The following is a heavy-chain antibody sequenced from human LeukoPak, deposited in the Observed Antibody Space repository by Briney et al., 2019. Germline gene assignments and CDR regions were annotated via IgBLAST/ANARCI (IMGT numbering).Heavy chain of an antibody. V-gene: IGHV3-21*01. D-gene: IGHD6-13*01. CDR2: ISSSSSYI. Sequence: GGSLRLSCAASGFTFSSYSMNWVRQAPGKGLEWVSSISSSSSYIYYADSVKGRFTISRDNAKNSLYLQMNSLRAEDTAVYYCARVAYSSSWIDNWFDPWGQGTLVTVSS. CDR3: ARVAYSSSWIDNWFDP. CDR1: GFTFSSYS. J-gene: IGHJ5*02.